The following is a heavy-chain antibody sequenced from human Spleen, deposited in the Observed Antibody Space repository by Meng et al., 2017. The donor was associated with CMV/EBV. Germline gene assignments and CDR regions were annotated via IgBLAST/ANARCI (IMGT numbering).Heavy chain of an antibody. Sequence: SGFSLSSYAMQWLRQAPGKALEWVAVISSQGSVKYYADSLKGRFTISRDNSRNTLFLQMSSLRFEDTAVYFCARDRPSIAAAGPCDHWGHGTLVTVSS. CDR2: ISSQGSVK. CDR1: GFSLSSYA. D-gene: IGHD6-13*01. V-gene: IGHV3-30-3*01. CDR3: ARDRPSIAAAGPCDH. J-gene: IGHJ4*01.